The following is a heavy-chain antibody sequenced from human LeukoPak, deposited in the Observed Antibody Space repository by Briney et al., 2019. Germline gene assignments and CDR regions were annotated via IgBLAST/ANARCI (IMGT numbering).Heavy chain of an antibody. V-gene: IGHV3-74*01. CDR3: SSQIWLGELFAHY. CDR2: INSDGSTT. D-gene: IGHD3-10*01. Sequence: PGGSLRPSCAASGFTFSSYWMHWVRQAPGKGLVWVSRINSDGSTTNYADSVKGRFTISRDNAKNTLYLQMNSLRAEDTAVYYCSSQIWLGELFAHYWGQGTLVTVSS. CDR1: GFTFSSYW. J-gene: IGHJ4*02.